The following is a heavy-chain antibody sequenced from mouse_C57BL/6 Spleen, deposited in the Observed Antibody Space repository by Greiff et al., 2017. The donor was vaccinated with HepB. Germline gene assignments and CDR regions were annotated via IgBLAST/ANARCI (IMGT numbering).Heavy chain of an antibody. V-gene: IGHV5-9*01. D-gene: IGHD1-1*01. CDR3: ARQGYYGSSSYYFDY. CDR1: GFTFSSYT. J-gene: IGHJ2*01. Sequence: EVQRVESGGGLVKPGGSLKLSCAASGFTFSSYTMSWVRQTPEKRLEWVATISGGGGNTYYPDSVKGRFTISRDNAKNTLYLQMSSLRSEDTALYYCARQGYYGSSSYYFDYWGQGTTLTVSS. CDR2: ISGGGGNT.